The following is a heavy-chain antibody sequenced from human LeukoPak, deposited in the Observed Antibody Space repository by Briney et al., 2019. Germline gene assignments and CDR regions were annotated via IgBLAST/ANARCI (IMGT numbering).Heavy chain of an antibody. D-gene: IGHD6-19*01. CDR2: INPNSGGT. CDR1: GYTFTGYY. J-gene: IGHJ4*02. V-gene: IGHV1-2*06. CDR3: ARSAAVAGTGEFDY. Sequence: ASVKVSCXASGYTFTGYYMHWVRQAPGQGLEWMGRINPNSGGTNYAQKFQGRVTMTRDTSISTAYMELSRLRSDDTAVYYCARSAAVAGTGEFDYWGQGTLVTVSS.